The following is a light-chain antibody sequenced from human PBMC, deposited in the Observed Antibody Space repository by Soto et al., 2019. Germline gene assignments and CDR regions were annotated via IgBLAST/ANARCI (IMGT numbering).Light chain of an antibody. V-gene: IGKV3-20*01. J-gene: IGKJ1*01. Sequence: ELVLTQSPGTLSLSPGERATLSCRASQSVSSSYLAWYQQKPGQAPRLLIYGASSRATGIPDRFSGTGSVADFTLTISRLEPEDFAVYYCQQYGSSPGTFGQGTKVEIK. CDR1: QSVSSSY. CDR2: GAS. CDR3: QQYGSSPGT.